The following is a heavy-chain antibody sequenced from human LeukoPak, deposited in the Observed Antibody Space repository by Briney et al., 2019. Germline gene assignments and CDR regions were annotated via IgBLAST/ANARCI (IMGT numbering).Heavy chain of an antibody. Sequence: GRSLRLSCAASGFTFSSYGMHWVRQAPGKGLEWVAVISYDGSNKYYADSVKGRFTISRDNSKNTLYLQMNSLRAEDTAVYYCARVVGTVVTSRRPYNWFDPWGQGTLVTVSS. V-gene: IGHV3-30*03. D-gene: IGHD4-23*01. J-gene: IGHJ5*02. CDR2: ISYDGSNK. CDR1: GFTFSSYG. CDR3: ARVVGTVVTSRRPYNWFDP.